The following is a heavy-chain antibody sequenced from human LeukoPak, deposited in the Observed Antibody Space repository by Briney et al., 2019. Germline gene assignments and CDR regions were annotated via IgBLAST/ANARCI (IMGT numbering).Heavy chain of an antibody. CDR2: IYYSGST. CDR1: GGSISSSSYY. J-gene: IGHJ3*02. CDR3: ARDPIGYCSGGSCYSNAFDI. V-gene: IGHV4-39*07. Sequence: SETLSLTCTVSGGSISSSSYYWGWIRQPPGKGLEWIGSIYYSGSTYYNPSLKSRVTISVDTSKNQFSLKLSSVTAADTAVYYCARDPIGYCSGGSCYSNAFDIWGQGTMVTVSS. D-gene: IGHD2-15*01.